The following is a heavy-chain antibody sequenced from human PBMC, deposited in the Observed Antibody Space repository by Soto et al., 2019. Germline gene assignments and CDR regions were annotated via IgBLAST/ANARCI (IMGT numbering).Heavy chain of an antibody. J-gene: IGHJ6*02. CDR1: GYTFTSYG. D-gene: IGHD6-13*01. CDR3: ARDKANSSPPRGMDV. Sequence: VKVSCKASGYTFTSYGISWVRQAPGQGLEWMGWINPSGGSTSYAQKFQGRVTMTRDTSTSTVYMELSSLRSEDTAVYYCARDKANSSPPRGMDVWGQGTTVTVSS. V-gene: IGHV1-46*01. CDR2: INPSGGST.